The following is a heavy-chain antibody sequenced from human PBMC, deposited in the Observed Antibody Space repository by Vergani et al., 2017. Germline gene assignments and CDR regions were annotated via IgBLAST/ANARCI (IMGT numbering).Heavy chain of an antibody. D-gene: IGHD2-2*01. CDR2: ISGQNFRT. J-gene: IGHJ4*02. CDR1: GFTFTAHG. CDR3: AKAGTHQGYCSSTSCPLGY. V-gene: IGHV3-23*01. Sequence: EVQLLESGGGSAQPGESLRLSGVASGFTFTAHGLNWVRKAPGKGLGWVSGISGQNFRTHYADSVKGRFTISRDDSKNTVYLQMKSLRAEDTALYYCAKAGTHQGYCSSTSCPLGYWGQGTLVTVSS.